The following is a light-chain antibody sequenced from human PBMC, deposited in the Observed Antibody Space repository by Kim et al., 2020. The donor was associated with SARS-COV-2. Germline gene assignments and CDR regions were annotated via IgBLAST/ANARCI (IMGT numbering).Light chain of an antibody. J-gene: IGKJ1*01. CDR3: LQYNDWPLWT. CDR2: ASS. V-gene: IGKV3-15*01. Sequence: SPGERAPLSCRASQSVSTNLAWYQQKPGQAPRLLIYASSTRATGIPARFSGSGSGTEFTLTISSLQSEDFAVYFCLQYNDWPLWTFGQGTKVDIK. CDR1: QSVSTN.